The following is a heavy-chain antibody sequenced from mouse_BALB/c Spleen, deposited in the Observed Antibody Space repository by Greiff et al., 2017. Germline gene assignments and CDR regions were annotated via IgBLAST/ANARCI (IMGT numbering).Heavy chain of an antibody. CDR1: GFNIKDTY. D-gene: IGHD1-1*01. J-gene: IGHJ3*01. CDR3: ATSPGLGDYYGSSSFAY. CDR2: IDPANGNT. Sequence: VQLKESGAELVKPGASVKLSCTASGFNIKDTYMHWVKQRPEQGLEWIGRIDPANGNTKYDPKFQGKATITADTSSNTAYLQLSSLTSEDTAVYYCATSPGLGDYYGSSSFAYWGQGTLVTVSA. V-gene: IGHV14-3*02.